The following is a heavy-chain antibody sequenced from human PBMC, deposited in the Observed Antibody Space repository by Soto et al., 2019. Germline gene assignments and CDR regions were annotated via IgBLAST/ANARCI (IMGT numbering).Heavy chain of an antibody. CDR1: GYTFTSYA. CDR3: ARRYCSGGSCYSYYYYGMDV. J-gene: IGHJ6*02. Sequence: ASVKVSCKASGYTFTSYAMHWVRQAPGQRLEWMGWINAGNGNTKYSQKFQGRVTITRDTSASTAYMELSSLRSEDTAVYYCARRYCSGGSCYSYYYYGMDVWGQGTTVTVSS. V-gene: IGHV1-3*01. CDR2: INAGNGNT. D-gene: IGHD2-15*01.